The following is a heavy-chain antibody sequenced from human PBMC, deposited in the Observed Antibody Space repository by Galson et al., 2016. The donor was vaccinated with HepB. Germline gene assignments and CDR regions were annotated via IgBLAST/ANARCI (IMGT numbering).Heavy chain of an antibody. D-gene: IGHD2-2*01. J-gene: IGHJ6*04. CDR1: GGSISSSSYY. CDR2: IFSTGST. Sequence: SETLSLTCTVSGGSISSSSYYWGWVRQPPGKGLEWVGNIFSTGSTYYNPSLKSRLTISIDPSKSQFSLRLNSVTAADTAVYSCSRLPASPSYHFYYYGMDVWGKGTTVTVSP. V-gene: IGHV4-39*01. CDR3: SRLPASPSYHFYYYGMDV.